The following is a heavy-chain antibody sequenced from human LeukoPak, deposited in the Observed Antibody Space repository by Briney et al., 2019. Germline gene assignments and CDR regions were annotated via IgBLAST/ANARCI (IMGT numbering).Heavy chain of an antibody. V-gene: IGHV4-39*07. CDR3: ARNGVNSGYTAFDY. Sequence: PSETLSLTCTVSGGSISSSSYYWGWIRQPPGKGLEWIGSIYYSGSTYYNPSLKSRVTMSVDTSKNQFSLKLSSVTAADTAVYYCARNGVNSGYTAFDYWGQGTLVTVSS. J-gene: IGHJ4*02. CDR1: GGSISSSSYY. CDR2: IYYSGST. D-gene: IGHD3-22*01.